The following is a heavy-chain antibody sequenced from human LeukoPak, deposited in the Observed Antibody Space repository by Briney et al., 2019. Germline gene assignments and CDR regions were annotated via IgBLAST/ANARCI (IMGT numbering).Heavy chain of an antibody. J-gene: IGHJ4*02. Sequence: SETLSLTCTVSGGSISSYYWSWIRQPPGKGLEWIGYIYYNENTNYNPSLKSRVTISVDTSKNQFSLKLSSVTAADTAVYYCAKMSKKQWLVSPYYFGYWGQGTLVTVSS. D-gene: IGHD6-19*01. CDR1: GGSISSYY. V-gene: IGHV4-59*01. CDR3: AKMSKKQWLVSPYYFGY. CDR2: IYYNENT.